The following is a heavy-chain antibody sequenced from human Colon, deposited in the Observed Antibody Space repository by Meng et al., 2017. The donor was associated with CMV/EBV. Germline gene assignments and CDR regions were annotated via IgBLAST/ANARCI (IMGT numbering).Heavy chain of an antibody. CDR2: MNPNSGET. CDR1: GYPFTNYD. Sequence: ASVKVSCKASGYPFTNYDINWVRQATGQGLEWMGWMNPNSGETGFAQKFQGRITMTRDTSISTAYLELSTLKSEDTTQYFCAVIVPATDYSYGTDVWGQGTTVTVSS. D-gene: IGHD2-15*01. V-gene: IGHV1-8*01. CDR3: AVIVPATDYSYGTDV. J-gene: IGHJ6*02.